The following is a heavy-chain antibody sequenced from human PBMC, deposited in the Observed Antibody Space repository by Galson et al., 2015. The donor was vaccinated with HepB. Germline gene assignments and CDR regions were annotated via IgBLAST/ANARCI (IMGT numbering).Heavy chain of an antibody. D-gene: IGHD2/OR15-2a*01. CDR1: GYSFSNYG. CDR2: ISVYNGNG. V-gene: IGHV1-18*04. Sequence: SVKVSCKAAGYSFSNYGISWVRQAPGQGLEWMGWISVYNGNGNYARKFQGRLTMTTDTSTSTTYMELRSLRSDDTAVFYCARARYSTSPPDHWGQGTLVTVSS. J-gene: IGHJ5*02. CDR3: ARARYSTSPPDH.